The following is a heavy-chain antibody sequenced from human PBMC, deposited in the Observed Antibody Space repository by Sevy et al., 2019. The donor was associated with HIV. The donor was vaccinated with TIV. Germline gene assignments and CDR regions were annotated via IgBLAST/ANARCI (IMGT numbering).Heavy chain of an antibody. J-gene: IGHJ4*02. Sequence: GGSLRLSCAASGFLFSSYEMSWVRQAPGKGLEWVSHIRQSGSSTYYSDSVKGRFTISRDNAENSLYLQMNSLRVEETAVYYCARDLPPSATTVAHFDSWGQGTLVTVSS. CDR2: IRQSGSST. CDR3: ARDLPPSATTVAHFDS. CDR1: GFLFSSYE. V-gene: IGHV3-48*03. D-gene: IGHD4-17*01.